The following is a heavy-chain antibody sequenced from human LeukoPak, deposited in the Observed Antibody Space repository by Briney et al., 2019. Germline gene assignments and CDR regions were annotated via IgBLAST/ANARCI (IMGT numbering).Heavy chain of an antibody. J-gene: IGHJ2*01. CDR2: ISSSATYI. D-gene: IGHD3-10*01. Sequence: PGGSLRLSCAASGFTFSSYNMIWVRQAPGKGLEWVSSISSSATYIYYTDSLKGRFTISRDNAKNSLYLQMNNLRPEDTAMYYCARKITMVRGPLIRGYFDLWGRGTLVSVSS. CDR1: GFTFSSYN. CDR3: ARKITMVRGPLIRGYFDL. V-gene: IGHV3-21*04.